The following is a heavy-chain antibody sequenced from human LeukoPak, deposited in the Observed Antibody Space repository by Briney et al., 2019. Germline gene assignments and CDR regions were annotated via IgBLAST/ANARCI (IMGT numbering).Heavy chain of an antibody. CDR3: ARRGVWGRPMGY. CDR1: GGSFSGYY. D-gene: IGHD3-16*01. Sequence: PSETLSLTCAVYGGSFSGYYWSWIRQPPGKGLEWIGEINHSGSTNYNPSLKSRVTISVDTSKNQFSLKLSSVTAADTAVYYCARRGVWGRPMGYWDQGTLVTVSS. V-gene: IGHV4-34*01. CDR2: INHSGST. J-gene: IGHJ4*02.